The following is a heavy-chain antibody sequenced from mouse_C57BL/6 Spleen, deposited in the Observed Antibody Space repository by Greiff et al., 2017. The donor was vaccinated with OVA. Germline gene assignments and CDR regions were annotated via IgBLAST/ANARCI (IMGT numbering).Heavy chain of an antibody. Sequence: QVQLQQSGPELVKPGASVKISCKASGYAFSSSWMNWVKQRPGKGLEWIGRLYPGAGDTKYNGKFKGKGTLTADKSSSTAYMQLSRLTSDDSAVYFCARHDKYYGSSYWYFDVWGTGTTVTVSS. CDR3: ARHDKYYGSSYWYFDV. J-gene: IGHJ1*03. D-gene: IGHD1-1*01. V-gene: IGHV1-82*01. CDR1: GYAFSSSW. CDR2: LYPGAGDT.